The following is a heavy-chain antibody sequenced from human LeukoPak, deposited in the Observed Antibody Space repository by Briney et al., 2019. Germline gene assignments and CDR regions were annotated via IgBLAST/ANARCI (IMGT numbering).Heavy chain of an antibody. CDR2: IYYSGST. CDR3: ARGTPSDWGYYYYMDV. CDR1: GGSISSGSYY. V-gene: IGHV4-61*10. Sequence: SETLSLTCTVSGGSISSGSYYWSWIRQPAGQGLEWIGYIYYSGSTNYNPSLKSRVTISVDTSKNQFSLKLSSVTAADTAVYYCARGTPSDWGYYYYMDVWGKGTTVTISS. J-gene: IGHJ6*03. D-gene: IGHD3-16*01.